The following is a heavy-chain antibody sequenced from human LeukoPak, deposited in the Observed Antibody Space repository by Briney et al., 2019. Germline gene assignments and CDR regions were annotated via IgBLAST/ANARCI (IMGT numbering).Heavy chain of an antibody. Sequence: GASVKVSCKASGYTFTSYAMHWVRQAPGRRLEWMGWINAGNGNTKYSQKFQGRVTITRDTSASTAYMELSSLRSDDAAVYYCAIDVTGAAPCDIWGQGTLVTVSS. CDR2: INAGNGNT. CDR3: AIDVTGAAPCDI. J-gene: IGHJ4*02. V-gene: IGHV1-3*01. D-gene: IGHD2-21*02. CDR1: GYTFTSYA.